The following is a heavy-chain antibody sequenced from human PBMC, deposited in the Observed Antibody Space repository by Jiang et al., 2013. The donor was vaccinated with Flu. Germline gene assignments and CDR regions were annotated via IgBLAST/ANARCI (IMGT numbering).Heavy chain of an antibody. CDR2: IIPIFGTA. D-gene: IGHD1-7*01. CDR3: IYQLLFLEYNWNYGEDY. CDR1: GGTFSSYA. V-gene: IGHV1-69*01. J-gene: IGHJ4*02. Sequence: GAEVKKPGSSVKVSCKASGGTFSSYAISWVRQAPGQGLEWMGGIIPIFGTANYAQKFQGRVTITADESTSTAYMELSSLRSEDTAVYYCIYQLLFLEYNWNYGEDYWGQGTLVTVSS.